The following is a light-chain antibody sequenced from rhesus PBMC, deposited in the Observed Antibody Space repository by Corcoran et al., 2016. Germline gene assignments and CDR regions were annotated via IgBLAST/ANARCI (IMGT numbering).Light chain of an antibody. CDR2: DVN. Sequence: QSVPTQPPSVSGSPGQSVTISCVGTNSDIGRYDYVSWYQQHRGEAPKLLIYDVNKRPSGVSDRFSGSKSGNTASLTISGLQPEDEVDYFCCSYTTRSTFVFGSGTKLTVL. CDR1: NSDIGRYDY. J-gene: IGLJ6*01. V-gene: IGLV2S7*01. CDR3: CSYTTRSTFV.